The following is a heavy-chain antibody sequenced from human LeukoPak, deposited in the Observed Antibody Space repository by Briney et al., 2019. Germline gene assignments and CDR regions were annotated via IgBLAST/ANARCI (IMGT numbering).Heavy chain of an antibody. CDR2: ISPSGGST. D-gene: IGHD3-16*01. V-gene: IGHV1-46*01. CDR1: GYTFTSNY. Sequence: ASVKVSCKAFGYTFTSNYMHWVRQAPGQGPEWMGVISPSGGSTTYAQKFQGRVTLTRDMSTSTDYLELSSLRSEDTAVYYCARSQKRGEGDYWGQGTLVTVSS. CDR3: ARSQKRGEGDY. J-gene: IGHJ4*02.